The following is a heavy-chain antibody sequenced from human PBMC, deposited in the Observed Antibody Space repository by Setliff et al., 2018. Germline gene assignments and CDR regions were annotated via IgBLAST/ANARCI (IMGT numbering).Heavy chain of an antibody. CDR2: INHSGKT. D-gene: IGHD6-19*01. CDR3: ARRPSGGWFLNWFDP. J-gene: IGHJ5*02. V-gene: IGHV4-4*02. Sequence: PSETLSLTCAVSGGSISSGNWWSWVRQTPGKGLEWIGEINHSGKTNHKPSLKSRVTMSVDKSKNQFSLKLNSVTAADTAVYYCARRPSGGWFLNWFDPWGQGTLVTVSS. CDR1: GGSISSGNW.